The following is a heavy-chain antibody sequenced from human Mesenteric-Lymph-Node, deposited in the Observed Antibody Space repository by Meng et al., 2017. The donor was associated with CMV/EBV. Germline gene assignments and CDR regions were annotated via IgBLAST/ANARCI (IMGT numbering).Heavy chain of an antibody. V-gene: IGHV3-7*04. Sequence: GGSLKISCAASGLTFSRYWMSWVRQAPGKGLEWVANIKQDGSEKYYVDSVKGRFTISRDNAKNSLYLQMNSLRAEDTAVYYCAGGSGSYYNDGMDVWGQGTTVTVSS. CDR2: IKQDGSEK. J-gene: IGHJ6*02. D-gene: IGHD3-10*01. CDR3: AGGSGSYYNDGMDV. CDR1: GLTFSRYW.